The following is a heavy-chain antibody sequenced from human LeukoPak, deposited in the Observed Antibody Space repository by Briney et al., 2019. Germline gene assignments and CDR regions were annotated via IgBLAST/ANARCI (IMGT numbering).Heavy chain of an antibody. CDR2: IYYSGST. CDR1: GGSISSYY. V-gene: IGHV4-59*01. CDR3: ARGAFGGVIVMAFDY. Sequence: SETLSLTCTVSGGSISSYYWSWIRQPPGKGLEWIGYIYYSGSTNYNPSLKSRVTISVDTSKNQFSLKLSSVTAADTAVYYCARGAFGGVIVMAFDYWGQGTLVTVSS. D-gene: IGHD3-16*02. J-gene: IGHJ4*02.